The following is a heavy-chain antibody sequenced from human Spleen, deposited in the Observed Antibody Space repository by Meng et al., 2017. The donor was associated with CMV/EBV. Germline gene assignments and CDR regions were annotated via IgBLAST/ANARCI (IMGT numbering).Heavy chain of an antibody. CDR1: GFAVGGNY. CDR3: ARGLGSSGGAGTFDY. CDR2: IYSGGST. D-gene: IGHD6-19*01. V-gene: IGHV3-53*01. Sequence: GGSLRLSCAASGFAVGGNYLSWVRQAPGKGLEWVSVIYSGGSTDYADSVKGRFIISRDNSKNTLYLQMNNLRAEDTAVYYCARGLGSSGGAGTFDYWGQGTLVTVSS. J-gene: IGHJ4*02.